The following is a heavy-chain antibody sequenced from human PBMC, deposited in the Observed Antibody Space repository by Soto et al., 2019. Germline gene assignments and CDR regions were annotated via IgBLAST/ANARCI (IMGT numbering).Heavy chain of an antibody. CDR1: GFTFSSYA. V-gene: IGHV3-23*01. D-gene: IGHD4-4*01. CDR2: IRGSDGVT. Sequence: EVHLLESGGGLAQPGGSLRLSCEASGFTFSSYAITWVRQAPGKGLEWVSSIRGSDGVTHYADSVKGRFTISRDNSKNTLYLQMNSLRAEDTALYYCAKYKFATTPYLDYWAQGTLVTVSS. CDR3: AKYKFATTPYLDY. J-gene: IGHJ4*02.